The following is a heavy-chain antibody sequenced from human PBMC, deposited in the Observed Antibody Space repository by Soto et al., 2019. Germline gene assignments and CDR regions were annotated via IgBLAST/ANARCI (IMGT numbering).Heavy chain of an antibody. CDR2: IYHSGST. V-gene: IGHV4-38-2*02. Sequence: SETLSLTCAVSGYSISSGYYWGWIRQPPGKGLEWIGSIYHSGSTYYNPSLKSRVTISVDTSKNQFSLKLSSVTAADTAVYYCAREALSYGLFVDYWGQGTLVTVSS. D-gene: IGHD5-18*01. J-gene: IGHJ4*02. CDR3: AREALSYGLFVDY. CDR1: GYSISSGYY.